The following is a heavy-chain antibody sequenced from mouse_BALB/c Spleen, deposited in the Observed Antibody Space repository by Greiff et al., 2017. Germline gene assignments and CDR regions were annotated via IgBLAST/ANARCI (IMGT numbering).Heavy chain of an antibody. CDR2: IFPGSGNT. J-gene: IGHJ2*01. V-gene: IGHV1-66*01. D-gene: IGHD1-1*01. CDR3: ACYDY. CDR1: GYSFTSYY. Sequence: VQLQESGPELVKPGASVKISCKSSGYSFTSYYIHWVKQRPGQGLAWIGCIFPGSGNTKYNEKFKGKATLTADTSSSTAYMQLSSLTSEDSAVYFCACYDYWGRGTTLTVSS.